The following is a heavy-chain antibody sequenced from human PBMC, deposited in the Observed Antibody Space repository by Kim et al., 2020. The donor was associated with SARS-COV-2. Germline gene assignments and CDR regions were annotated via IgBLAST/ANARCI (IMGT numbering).Heavy chain of an antibody. J-gene: IGHJ4*02. V-gene: IGHV3-48*02. Sequence: GGSLRLSCAASGFTFSSYSMNWVRQAPGKGLEWVSYISSSSSTIYYADSVKGRFTISRDNAKNSLYPQVNSLRDEDTAVYYCARDPSSFGYDILTGYGYCGQVTLGTDSS. D-gene: IGHD3-9*01. CDR3: ARDPSSFGYDILTGYGY. CDR2: ISSSSSTI. CDR1: GFTFSSYS.